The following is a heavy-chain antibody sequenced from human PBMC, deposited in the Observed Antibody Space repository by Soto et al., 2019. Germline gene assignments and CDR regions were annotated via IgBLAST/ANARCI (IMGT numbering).Heavy chain of an antibody. CDR1: GGTFSTSA. D-gene: IGHD3-3*02. Sequence: QVQLVQSGAEVKKPGSSVKVSCKASGGTFSTSAISWVRQAPGQGLEWVGGIMPVFATPDYAQKFQGRVTITADESTTTAYLELTSLRNDDTAVYYCARDKDRQQLGGNYYYILDVWGQGPAITVSS. CDR3: ARDKDRQQLGGNYYYILDV. V-gene: IGHV1-69*12. CDR2: IMPVFATP. J-gene: IGHJ6*02.